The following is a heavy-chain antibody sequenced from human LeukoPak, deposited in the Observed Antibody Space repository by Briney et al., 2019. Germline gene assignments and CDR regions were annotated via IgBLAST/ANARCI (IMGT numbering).Heavy chain of an antibody. CDR3: ARSDLTGRVLGLIDY. CDR1: GFTFSSYA. D-gene: IGHD3-9*01. V-gene: IGHV3-30-3*01. Sequence: GGSLRLSCAASGFTFSSYAMHWVRQAPGKGLEWVAVISYDGSNKYYADSVKGRFTISRDNSKNTLYLQMNSLRAEDTAVYYCARSDLTGRVLGLIDYWGQGTLVTVPS. CDR2: ISYDGSNK. J-gene: IGHJ4*02.